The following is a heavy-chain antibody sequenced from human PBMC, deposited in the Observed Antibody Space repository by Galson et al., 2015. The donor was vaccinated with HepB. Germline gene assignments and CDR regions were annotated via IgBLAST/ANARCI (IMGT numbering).Heavy chain of an antibody. J-gene: IGHJ4*02. CDR1: GYTFTSYS. CDR3: ARIRVYYYGSGSYYNELDY. Sequence: SVKVSCKASGYTFTSYSISWVRQAPGQGLEWMGWISAYNGNTNYAQKLQGRVTMTTDTSTSTAYMELRSLRSDDTAVYYCARIRVYYYGSGSYYNELDYWGQGTLVTVSS. D-gene: IGHD3-10*01. V-gene: IGHV1-18*04. CDR2: ISAYNGNT.